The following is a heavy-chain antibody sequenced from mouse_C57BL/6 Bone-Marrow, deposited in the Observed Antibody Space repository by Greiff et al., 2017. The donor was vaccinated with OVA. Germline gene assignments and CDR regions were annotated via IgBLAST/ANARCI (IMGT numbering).Heavy chain of an antibody. Sequence: VKLMESGAELVRPGTSVKVSCKASGYAFTNYLIEWVKQRPGQGLEWIGVINPGSGGTNYNEKFKGKATLTADKSSSTAYMQLSRLTSEDSAVYFCARDRSFAYWGQGTLVTVSA. CDR3: ARDRSFAY. CDR1: GYAFTNYL. CDR2: INPGSGGT. J-gene: IGHJ3*01. V-gene: IGHV1-54*01. D-gene: IGHD3-2*01.